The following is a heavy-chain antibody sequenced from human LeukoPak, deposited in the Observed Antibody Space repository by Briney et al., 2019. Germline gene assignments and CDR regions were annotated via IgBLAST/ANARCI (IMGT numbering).Heavy chain of an antibody. CDR1: GFTFSSYA. D-gene: IGHD3-22*01. CDR2: ISGSGGST. Sequence: PGGSLRLSCAASGFTFSSYAMSWVRQAPGKGLEWVSAISGSGGSTYYADSVKGRFTISRDNSKNTLYLQMNSLRAEDTAVYYCAKDMAYDSSGYETPFDYWGQGTLVTVSS. J-gene: IGHJ4*02. CDR3: AKDMAYDSSGYETPFDY. V-gene: IGHV3-23*01.